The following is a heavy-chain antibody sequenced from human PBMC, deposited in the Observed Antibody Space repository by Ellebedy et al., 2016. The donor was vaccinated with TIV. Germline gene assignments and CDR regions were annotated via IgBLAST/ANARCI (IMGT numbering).Heavy chain of an antibody. CDR2: ISGSGGST. J-gene: IGHJ3*02. Sequence: GESLKISXAASGFTFSSYAMSWVRQAPGKGLEWVSAISGSGGSTYYADSVKGRFTISRDNSKNTLYLQMNSLRAEDTAVYYCAKGSGWYKAFDIWGQGTMVTVSS. D-gene: IGHD6-19*01. V-gene: IGHV3-23*01. CDR3: AKGSGWYKAFDI. CDR1: GFTFSSYA.